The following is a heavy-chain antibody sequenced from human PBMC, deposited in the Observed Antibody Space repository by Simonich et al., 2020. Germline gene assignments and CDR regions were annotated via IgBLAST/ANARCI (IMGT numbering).Heavy chain of an antibody. V-gene: IGHV4-39*01. D-gene: IGHD4-4*01. J-gene: IGHJ3*02. CDR1: GGSISRSSYY. Sequence: QLQLQESGPGLVKPSETLSLTCTVSGGSISRSSYYWGWIRQPPGKGLEWIGSTYYSGSTDSNPPLKSRATISVDTSENQFSLKLSCVTAADTAVYYCARRPRLTNFADAFDIWGQGTMVTVSS. CDR3: ARRPRLTNFADAFDI. CDR2: TYYSGST.